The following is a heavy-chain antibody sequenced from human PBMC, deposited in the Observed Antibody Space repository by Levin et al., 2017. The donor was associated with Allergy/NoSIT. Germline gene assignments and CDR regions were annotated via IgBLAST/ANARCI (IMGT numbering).Heavy chain of an antibody. V-gene: IGHV5-51*01. CDR3: ARPSYIVDTAMVPQAFDS. Sequence: GESLKISCKGSGYSFTSYWIGWVRQMPGKGLEWMGIIYPGDSDTRYSPSFQGQVTISADKSISTAYLQWSSLKASDTAMYYCARPSYIVDTAMVPQAFDSWGQGTMVTVSS. D-gene: IGHD5-18*01. CDR2: IYPGDSDT. J-gene: IGHJ3*02. CDR1: GYSFTSYW.